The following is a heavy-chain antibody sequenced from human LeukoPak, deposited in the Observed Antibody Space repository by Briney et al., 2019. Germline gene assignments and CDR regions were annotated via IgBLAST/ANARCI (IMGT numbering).Heavy chain of an antibody. J-gene: IGHJ6*03. CDR1: GFTFGDYA. D-gene: IGHD6-6*01. Sequence: GGSLRLSCTASGFTFGDYAMTWVRHAPGKGLEWVSYMSSSSSNIYDADSMKGRLTLPREHTKNSLYLQMNSLSDEDTAVYYCARGGYSSSSYFYYYMDVWGKGTTVTVSS. V-gene: IGHV3-21*06. CDR2: MSSSSSNI. CDR3: ARGGYSSSSYFYYYMDV.